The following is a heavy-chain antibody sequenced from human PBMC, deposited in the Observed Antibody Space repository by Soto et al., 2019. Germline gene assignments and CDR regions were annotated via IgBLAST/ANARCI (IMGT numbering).Heavy chain of an antibody. Sequence: SETLSLTCTVSGGSSSSNYWTWIRQPPGKGLEWIGYVYNSGSTNYNPSLKSRVTISEDTSKSQFSLKVNSMTAADTAVYYCARYRREAVAGYTLDNWGQGILVTVSS. D-gene: IGHD6-13*01. J-gene: IGHJ4*02. CDR3: ARYRREAVAGYTLDN. CDR2: VYNSGST. V-gene: IGHV4-59*01. CDR1: GGSSSSNY.